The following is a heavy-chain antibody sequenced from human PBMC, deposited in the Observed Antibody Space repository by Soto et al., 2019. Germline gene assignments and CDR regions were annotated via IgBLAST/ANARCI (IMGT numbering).Heavy chain of an antibody. D-gene: IGHD3-3*01. CDR2: VYSSGGT. CDR3: ARGQRFSDWFDP. CDR1: GGSMTSYY. J-gene: IGHJ5*02. Sequence: SETLSLTCTVSGGSMTSYYWTWIRQPAGKGLEWIGRVYSSGGTHYNPSLKSRVAISLDASKNQFSLRLLSVTDADTAVYFCARGQRFSDWFDPWGQGTLVTVSS. V-gene: IGHV4-4*07.